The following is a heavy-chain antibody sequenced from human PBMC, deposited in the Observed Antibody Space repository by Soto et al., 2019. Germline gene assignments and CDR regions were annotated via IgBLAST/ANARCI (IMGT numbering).Heavy chain of an antibody. D-gene: IGHD2-21*02. CDR3: ARPREDCGGDCYFDY. CDR2: ISSSGSTE. J-gene: IGHJ4*02. CDR1: GFPFSTYD. Sequence: PGGSLRLSCAASGFPFSTYDMNWVRQAPGRGLEWVSYISSSGSTEFYADSVQGRFTISRDNAKNSLYLQMDSLRDEDTAVYYCARPREDCGGDCYFDYWGQGTLVTVS. V-gene: IGHV3-48*02.